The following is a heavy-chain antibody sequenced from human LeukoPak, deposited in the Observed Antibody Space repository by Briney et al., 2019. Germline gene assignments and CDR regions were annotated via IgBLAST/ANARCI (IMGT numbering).Heavy chain of an antibody. CDR3: ARDIQGGGYFDY. D-gene: IGHD3-16*01. CDR1: GGTFSSYA. J-gene: IGHJ4*02. CDR2: IIPIFGTA. V-gene: IGHV1-69*05. Sequence: AASVKVSCKASGGTFSSYAISWVRQAPGQGLEWMGGIIPIFGTANYAQKFQGRVTMTTDTSTSTAYMELRSLRSDDTAVYYCARDIQGGGYFDYWGQGTLVTVSS.